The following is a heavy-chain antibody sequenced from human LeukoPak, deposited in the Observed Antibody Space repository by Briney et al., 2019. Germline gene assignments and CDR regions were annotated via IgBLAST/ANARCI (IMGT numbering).Heavy chain of an antibody. Sequence: VASVKVSCKASGYTFTSYDINWVRQATGQGLEWMGWMNPNSGNTGYAQKFQGRVTITRNTSISTAYMELSSLRSEDTAVYYCARGPPGYSRRGWFDPWGQGTLVTVSS. V-gene: IGHV1-8*03. CDR2: MNPNSGNT. CDR3: ARGPPGYSRRGWFDP. CDR1: GYTFTSYD. J-gene: IGHJ5*02. D-gene: IGHD2-15*01.